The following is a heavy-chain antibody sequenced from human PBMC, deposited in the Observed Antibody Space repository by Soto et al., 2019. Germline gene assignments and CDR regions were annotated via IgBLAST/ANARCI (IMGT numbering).Heavy chain of an antibody. CDR1: RFAFSNAW. J-gene: IGHJ4*02. Sequence: LRLSCAASRFAFSNAWMSWVRQAPGKGLEWVGRIKSKTDGGTTDYAAPVKGRFTLSRDDSKNTLYLQMNSLKTEDTAVYYCTTEGPYYFDYWGQGTLVTVSS. CDR2: IKSKTDGGTT. CDR3: TTEGPYYFDY. V-gene: IGHV3-15*01.